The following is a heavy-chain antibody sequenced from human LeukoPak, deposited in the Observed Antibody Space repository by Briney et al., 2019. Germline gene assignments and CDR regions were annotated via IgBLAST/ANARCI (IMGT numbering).Heavy chain of an antibody. CDR3: ARDWGIDGGPLSAFDI. CDR1: GGSISSGSYY. V-gene: IGHV4-61*02. Sequence: SETLSLTCTVSGGSISSGSYYWSWIRQPAGKGLEWIGRIYTSGSTNYNPSLKSRVTISVDTSKNPFSLKLSSVTAADTAVYYCARDWGIDGGPLSAFDIWGQGTMVTVSS. CDR2: IYTSGST. J-gene: IGHJ3*02. D-gene: IGHD3-16*01.